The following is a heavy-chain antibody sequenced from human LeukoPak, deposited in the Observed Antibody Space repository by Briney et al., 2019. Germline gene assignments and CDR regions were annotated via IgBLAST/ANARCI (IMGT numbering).Heavy chain of an antibody. CDR1: GFTFSSYG. CDR3: ASAVLTHSSSWVYYMDV. CDR2: IKQDGNEK. Sequence: GRSLRLSCAASGFTFSSYGMHWVRQAPGKGLAWVANIKQDGNEKYYADSVKGRFTISRDNAKNSLYLQMNSLRAEDTAVYYCASAVLTHSSSWVYYMDVWGKGTTVTVSS. D-gene: IGHD6-13*01. V-gene: IGHV3-7*01. J-gene: IGHJ6*03.